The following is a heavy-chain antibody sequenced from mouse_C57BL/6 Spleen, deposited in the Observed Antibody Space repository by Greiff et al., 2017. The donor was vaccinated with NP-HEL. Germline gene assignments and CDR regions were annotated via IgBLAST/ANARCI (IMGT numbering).Heavy chain of an antibody. D-gene: IGHD1-1*01. CDR2: IYPGDGDT. CDR3: ARTYYGSSLYYAMDY. CDR1: GYAFSSYW. V-gene: IGHV1-80*01. Sequence: VQLQQSGAELVKPGASVKISCKASGYAFSSYWMNWVKQRPGKGLEWIGQIYPGDGDTNYNGKFKGKATLTADKSSSTAYMQLSSLTSEDSAVYFSARTYYGSSLYYAMDYWGQGTSVTVSS. J-gene: IGHJ4*01.